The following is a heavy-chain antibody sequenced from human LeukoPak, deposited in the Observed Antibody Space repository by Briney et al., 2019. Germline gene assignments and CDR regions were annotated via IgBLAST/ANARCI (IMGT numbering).Heavy chain of an antibody. CDR1: GFTFSSYA. CDR2: TSYDETNK. D-gene: IGHD2-2*01. Sequence: GGSLRLSCAASGFTFSSYAMHWVRQAPGKGLEWVAVTSYDETNKFYADSVKGRFTISRDNSKDTLYLQMDSLRAEDTAVYYCARAGPMDCSSTSCYGYYFDYWGQGTLVTVSS. J-gene: IGHJ4*02. V-gene: IGHV3-30-3*01. CDR3: ARAGPMDCSSTSCYGYYFDY.